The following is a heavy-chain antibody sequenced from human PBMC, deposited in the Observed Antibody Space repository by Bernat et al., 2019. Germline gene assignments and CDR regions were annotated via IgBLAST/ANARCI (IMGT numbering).Heavy chain of an antibody. CDR2: ISGSGGST. CDR1: GFTFSSYA. CDR3: AKEPSIAARLPIY. J-gene: IGHJ4*02. Sequence: EVQLLESGGGLVQPGGSLRLSCSASGFTFSSYAMSWVRRAPGKGLEWVSAISGSGGSTYYADSVKGRFTISSDNTKNTLYLQMNRLRAEDTAVYYCAKEPSIAARLPIYWGQGTLVTVSS. V-gene: IGHV3-23*01. D-gene: IGHD6-6*01.